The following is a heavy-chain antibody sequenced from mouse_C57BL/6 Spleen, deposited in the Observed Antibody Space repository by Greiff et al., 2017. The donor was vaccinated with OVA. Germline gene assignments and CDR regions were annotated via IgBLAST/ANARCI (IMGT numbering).Heavy chain of an antibody. Sequence: EVQGVESGGGLVQPKGSLKLSCAASGFSFNTYAMNWVRQAPGKGLEWVARIRSKSNNYATYYADSVKDRFTISRDDSESMLYLQMNNLKTEDTAMYYCVRRDLYYYAMDYWGQGTSVTVSS. CDR3: VRRDLYYYAMDY. J-gene: IGHJ4*01. V-gene: IGHV10-1*01. D-gene: IGHD3-3*01. CDR2: IRSKSNNYAT. CDR1: GFSFNTYA.